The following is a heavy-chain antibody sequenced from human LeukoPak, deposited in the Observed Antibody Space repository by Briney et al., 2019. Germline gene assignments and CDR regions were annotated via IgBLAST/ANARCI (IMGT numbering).Heavy chain of an antibody. CDR3: AREIVVVPAANDY. V-gene: IGHV3-7*01. D-gene: IGHD2-2*01. J-gene: IGHJ4*02. Sequence: GGSLRLSCAASGFTFSNAWMSWVRQAPGKGLEWVANIKQDGSEKYYVDSVKGRFTISRDNAKNSLYLQMNSLRAEDTAVYYCAREIVVVPAANDYWGQGTLVTVSS. CDR2: IKQDGSEK. CDR1: GFTFSNAW.